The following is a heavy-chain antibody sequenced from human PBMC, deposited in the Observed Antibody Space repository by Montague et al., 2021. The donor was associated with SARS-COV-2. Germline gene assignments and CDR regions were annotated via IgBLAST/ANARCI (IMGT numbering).Heavy chain of an antibody. CDR3: AIEVGAMVYYYGMDV. V-gene: IGHV4-39*01. D-gene: IGHD1-26*01. Sequence: SETLSLTCTVSGGSISSSSYYWGWIRQPPGKGLEWIGSIYYSGSTYYNPSLKSRVTISVDTSKNQFSLKLSSVTAADTAVYYCAIEVGAMVYYYGMDVWGQGTMVTVSS. CDR1: GGSISSSSYY. J-gene: IGHJ6*02. CDR2: IYYSGST.